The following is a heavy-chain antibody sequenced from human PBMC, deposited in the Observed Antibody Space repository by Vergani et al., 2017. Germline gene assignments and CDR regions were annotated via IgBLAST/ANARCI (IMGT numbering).Heavy chain of an antibody. Sequence: QVQLVESGGGVVQPGRSLRLSCAASGFTFSSYGMHWVRQAPGKGVEWVAVIWYDGSKKYYADSVKGRFTISRDKSKNTLYLQMNSLRAEDTAVYYCARGRSMIDSFDIWGQGTMVTVSS. J-gene: IGHJ3*02. CDR2: IWYDGSKK. D-gene: IGHD3-22*01. CDR1: GFTFSSYG. V-gene: IGHV3-33*01. CDR3: ARGRSMIDSFDI.